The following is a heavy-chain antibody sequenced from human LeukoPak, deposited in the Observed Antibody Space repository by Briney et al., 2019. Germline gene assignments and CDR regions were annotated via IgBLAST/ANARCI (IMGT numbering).Heavy chain of an antibody. CDR1: GYTFTGYY. V-gene: IGHV1-2*02. Sequence: ASVKVSCKASGYTFTGYYMHWVRQAPGQGLEWTGWINPNSGGTNYAQKFQGRVTMTRDTSISTAYMELSRLRSDDTAVYYCARNRYGSGSYLEDYWGQGTLVTVSS. J-gene: IGHJ4*02. D-gene: IGHD3-10*01. CDR3: ARNRYGSGSYLEDY. CDR2: INPNSGGT.